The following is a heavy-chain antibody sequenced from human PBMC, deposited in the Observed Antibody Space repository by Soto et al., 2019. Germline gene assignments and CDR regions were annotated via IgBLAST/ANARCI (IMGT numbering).Heavy chain of an antibody. CDR1: GYTFTSYG. Sequence: QVQLVQSGAEVKKPGASVKVSCKASGYTFTSYGISWVRQAPGQGLEWMGWISAYNGNTNYAQKLQGRVTMTTDTSTSTAYMELRSLRSDYTAVYYCARDKWAYDSSGYYYVAFDIWGQGTMVTVSS. D-gene: IGHD3-22*01. J-gene: IGHJ3*02. V-gene: IGHV1-18*04. CDR3: ARDKWAYDSSGYYYVAFDI. CDR2: ISAYNGNT.